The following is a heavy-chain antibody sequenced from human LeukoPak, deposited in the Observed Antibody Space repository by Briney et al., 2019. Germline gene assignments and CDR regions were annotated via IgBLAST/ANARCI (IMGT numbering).Heavy chain of an antibody. J-gene: IGHJ6*02. V-gene: IGHV3-11*01. D-gene: IGHD4-23*01. Sequence: GGTLRLSCAASGFTFSDYNMNWLRQAPGKGLEWVSYITIGGSTIHHADSVKGRFTISRDNDKNTLYLQMNSLRAEDTDVYYCARSIGMTGGGVDVWGQGNTVTVSS. CDR3: ARSIGMTGGGVDV. CDR2: ITIGGSTI. CDR1: GFTFSDYN.